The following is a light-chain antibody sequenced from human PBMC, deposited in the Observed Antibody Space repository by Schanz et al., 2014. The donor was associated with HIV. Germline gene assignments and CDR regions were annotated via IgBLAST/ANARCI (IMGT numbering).Light chain of an antibody. Sequence: QSALTQPASVSGSPGQSITISCTGTSSDVGSYSLVSWYQQHPGKAPKLMIYEVTKRPSGVSDRFSASKSGNTASLTISGLQAEDEADYYCSSYTSSSTVVFGGGTKLTVL. CDR3: SSYTSSSTVV. J-gene: IGLJ2*01. CDR1: SSDVGSYSL. CDR2: EVT. V-gene: IGLV2-14*02.